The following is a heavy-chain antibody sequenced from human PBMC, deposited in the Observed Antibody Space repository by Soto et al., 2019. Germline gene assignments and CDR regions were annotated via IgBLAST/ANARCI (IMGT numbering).Heavy chain of an antibody. J-gene: IGHJ4*02. CDR3: ARAVAAAGTYFDY. Sequence: GGSLRLSCAASGFTFSSYDMHWVRQATGKGLEWVSAIGTAGYTYYPGSVKGRFTISRENAKNSLYLQMNSLRAGDTAVYYCARAVAAAGTYFDYWGQGTLVTVSS. D-gene: IGHD6-13*01. CDR2: IGTAGYT. CDR1: GFTFSSYD. V-gene: IGHV3-13*01.